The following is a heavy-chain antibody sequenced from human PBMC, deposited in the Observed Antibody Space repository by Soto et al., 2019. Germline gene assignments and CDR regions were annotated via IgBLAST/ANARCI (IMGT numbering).Heavy chain of an antibody. Sequence: GGSLRLSCAASGFTFSSYAMSWVRQAPGKGLEWVSAISGSGGSTYYEDSVKGRFTISRDNSKNTLYLQMNSLRAEDTAVKYCAKEGSYCRGGSCYSVEYFQHWGQGTLVTVSS. V-gene: IGHV3-23*01. D-gene: IGHD2-15*01. J-gene: IGHJ1*01. CDR3: AKEGSYCRGGSCYSVEYFQH. CDR1: GFTFSSYA. CDR2: ISGSGGST.